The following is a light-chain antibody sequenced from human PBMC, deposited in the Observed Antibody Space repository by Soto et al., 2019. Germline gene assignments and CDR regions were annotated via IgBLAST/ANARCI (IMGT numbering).Light chain of an antibody. CDR1: KLGDKY. J-gene: IGLJ1*01. CDR3: QAWDSSTYV. CDR2: QDS. Sequence: SYELTQPPSVSVSPGQTASITCSGAKLGDKYACWYQQKPGQSPVLVIYQDSKRPSGIPERFSGSNSGNTATLTIGGTQALDEADYYCQAWDSSTYVFGTGTQLTVL. V-gene: IGLV3-1*01.